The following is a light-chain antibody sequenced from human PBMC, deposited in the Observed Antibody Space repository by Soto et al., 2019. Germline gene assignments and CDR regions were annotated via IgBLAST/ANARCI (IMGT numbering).Light chain of an antibody. CDR3: QQYGGSPPYT. Sequence: VLTQSPGTLSLSPGEMATISCRASQNISSNYLAWYQHKPGQAPRLLIFGASSRATGIPHRFSGSGSGTDFTLTISRLEPEDCGVYSCQQYGGSPPYTFGQGTRLEIK. J-gene: IGKJ2*01. CDR1: QNISSNY. V-gene: IGKV3-20*01. CDR2: GAS.